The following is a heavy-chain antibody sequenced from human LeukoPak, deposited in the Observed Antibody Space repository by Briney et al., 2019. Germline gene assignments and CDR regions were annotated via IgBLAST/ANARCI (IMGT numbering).Heavy chain of an antibody. CDR2: ISSSGSTI. CDR3: AREVYGSGANWFDP. J-gene: IGHJ5*02. Sequence: GSLRLSCAASGFTFSSYEMNWVRQAPGKGLEWVSYISSSGSTIYYADSVKGRFTISRDNAKNSLYLQMNSLRAEDTAVYYCAREVYGSGANWFDPWGQGTLVTVSS. V-gene: IGHV3-48*03. CDR1: GFTFSSYE. D-gene: IGHD3-10*01.